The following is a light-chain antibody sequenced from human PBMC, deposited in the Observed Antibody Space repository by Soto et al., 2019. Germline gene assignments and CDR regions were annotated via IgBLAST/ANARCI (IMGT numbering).Light chain of an antibody. Sequence: EERVSITCGATQDISNYLAWFQQKPGKVPTRLIYAASSLQSGVPSRFIGCRSGTAYALAMSCLHPGDFATSFYERHCSYAGTYAQGTKVDIK. V-gene: IGKV1-17*03. CDR2: AAS. CDR3: ERHCSYAGT. CDR1: QDISNY. J-gene: IGKJ1*01.